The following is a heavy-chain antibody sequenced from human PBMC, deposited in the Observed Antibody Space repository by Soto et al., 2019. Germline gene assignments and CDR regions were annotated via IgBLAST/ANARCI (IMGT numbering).Heavy chain of an antibody. D-gene: IGHD3-22*01. CDR2: IYSGGST. CDR3: ARLEGLTDAFDY. V-gene: IGHV3-53*01. Sequence: GGSLRLSCAASGFTVSSNYMSWVRQAPGKGLEWVSVIYSGGSTYYADSVKGRFTISRDNSKNTLYLQMNSLRAEDTAVDYCARLEGLTDAFDYWGQGTLVTVSS. CDR1: GFTVSSNY. J-gene: IGHJ4*02.